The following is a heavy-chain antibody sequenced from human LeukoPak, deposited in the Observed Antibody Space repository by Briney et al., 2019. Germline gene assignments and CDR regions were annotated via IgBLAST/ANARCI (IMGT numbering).Heavy chain of an antibody. D-gene: IGHD6-19*01. V-gene: IGHV3-23*01. J-gene: IGHJ4*02. CDR1: GFTFSSYN. Sequence: GGSLRLSCAASGFTFSSYNMNWVRQTPGQGLEWVSAISGSGGSTYYADSVKGRFTISRDNSKNTLYLQMNSLRAEDTAVYYCAKDLYSSGWYFLDYWGQGTLVTVSS. CDR3: AKDLYSSGWYFLDY. CDR2: ISGSGGST.